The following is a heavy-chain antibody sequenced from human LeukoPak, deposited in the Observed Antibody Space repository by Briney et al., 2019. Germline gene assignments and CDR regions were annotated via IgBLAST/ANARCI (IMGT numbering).Heavy chain of an antibody. Sequence: GGSLRLSCAVSGFSIGNHGMHWVRQAPDKGLEWVAMISHDGGAEYYGDSVKGRLTISRDNSENTLYLQMNGLRVEDTAVYYCARDWGSSGWYNWFDPWGQGTLVIVSS. D-gene: IGHD3-16*01. CDR2: ISHDGGAE. CDR3: ARDWGSSGWYNWFDP. J-gene: IGHJ5*02. CDR1: GFSIGNHG. V-gene: IGHV3-30*03.